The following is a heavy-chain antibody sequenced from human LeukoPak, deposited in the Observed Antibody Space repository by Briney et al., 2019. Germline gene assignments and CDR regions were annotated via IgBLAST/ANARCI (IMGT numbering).Heavy chain of an antibody. Sequence: PSETLSLTCTVSGGSISSYYWSWIRQPPGKGREWFGYIYYSGSTNYNPSLKSRVTISVDTSKNQFSLKLSSVTAADTAVYYCARSYYDFWSGYSLAYWGQGTLVTVSS. J-gene: IGHJ4*02. CDR2: IYYSGST. D-gene: IGHD3-3*01. V-gene: IGHV4-59*01. CDR3: ARSYYDFWSGYSLAY. CDR1: GGSISSYY.